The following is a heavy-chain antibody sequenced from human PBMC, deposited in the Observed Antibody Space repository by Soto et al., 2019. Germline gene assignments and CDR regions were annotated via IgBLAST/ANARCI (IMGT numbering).Heavy chain of an antibody. D-gene: IGHD2-15*01. CDR3: AKRRGAGGHFDY. Sequence: PGGSLRLSCAASGFTFSSYAMGWVRQGPGKGLEWVAVVSIGGSTHYADSVWGRFTISRDNSKNTLSLQMNSLTAEDTAVYFCAKRRGAGGHFDYWGQGALVTVSS. CDR2: VSIGGST. J-gene: IGHJ4*02. V-gene: IGHV3-23*01. CDR1: GFTFSSYA.